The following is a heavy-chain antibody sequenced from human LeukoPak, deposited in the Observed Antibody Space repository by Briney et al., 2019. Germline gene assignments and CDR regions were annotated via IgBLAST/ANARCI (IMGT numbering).Heavy chain of an antibody. CDR2: INPDGSVK. J-gene: IGHJ4*02. D-gene: IGHD3-10*01. V-gene: IGHV3-7*01. Sequence: PGGSLRLSCAVSGVTFRNLWMTWVRQAPGKGLEWVANINPDGSVKNYVDSMKGRFTISRDNAKNSLYLQMNSLRAEDAAVYYCTRDRGYNSFDYWGQGTLVTVSS. CDR1: GVTFRNLW. CDR3: TRDRGYNSFDY.